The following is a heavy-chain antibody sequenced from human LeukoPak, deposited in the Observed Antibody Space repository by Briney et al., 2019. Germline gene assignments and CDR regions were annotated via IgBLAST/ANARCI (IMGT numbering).Heavy chain of an antibody. CDR3: VREFYPEHSSRWYRWFDP. D-gene: IGHD6-13*01. Sequence: PGGSLRLSCATSGFTFSSNFMSWVRQAPGKGLEWVSVIYSGGDTYYSDYVKGRFTISRDNSKNTLNIQMNSLRAEDTAVYYCVREFYPEHSSRWYRWFDPWGQGTLVTVYS. V-gene: IGHV3-66*01. J-gene: IGHJ5*02. CDR1: GFTFSSNF. CDR2: IYSGGDT.